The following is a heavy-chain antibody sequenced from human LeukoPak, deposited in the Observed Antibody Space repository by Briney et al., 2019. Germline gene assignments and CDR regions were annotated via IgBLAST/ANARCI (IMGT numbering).Heavy chain of an antibody. J-gene: IGHJ4*02. CDR3: ARVPTTIYPYFDY. CDR2: ISSSSSTI. V-gene: IGHV3-48*01. D-gene: IGHD4-17*01. Sequence: GGSLRLSCAASGVTFSSYSMNWVRQAPGKGLEWVSYISSSSSTIYYADSVKGRFTISRDNAKNSLYLQMNSLRAEDTAVYYCARVPTTIYPYFDYWGQGTLVTVSS. CDR1: GVTFSSYS.